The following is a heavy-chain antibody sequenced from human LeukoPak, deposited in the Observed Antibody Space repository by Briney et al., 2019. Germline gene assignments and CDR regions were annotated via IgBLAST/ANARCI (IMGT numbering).Heavy chain of an antibody. J-gene: IGHJ6*02. CDR3: ARDQSGEEDYYYGMDV. CDR1: GGSISSGGYY. V-gene: IGHV4-31*03. CDR2: IYYSGST. D-gene: IGHD3-10*01. Sequence: PSETLSLTCTVSGGSISSGGYYWRWIRQHPGKGLEWIGYIYYSGSTYYNPSLKSRVTISVDTSKNQFSLKLSSVTAADTAVYYCARDQSGEEDYYYGMDVWGQGTTVTVSS.